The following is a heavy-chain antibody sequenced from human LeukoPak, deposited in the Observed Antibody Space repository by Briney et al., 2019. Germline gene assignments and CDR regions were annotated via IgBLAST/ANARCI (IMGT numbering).Heavy chain of an antibody. V-gene: IGHV4-59*12. CDR1: GGSISSYY. D-gene: IGHD6-13*01. J-gene: IGHJ6*02. CDR3: ARGLRQAAGGYYYYYGMDV. Sequence: PSETLSLTCTVSGGSISSYYWSWIRQPPGKGLEWIGYIYYSGSTNYNPSLKSRVTISVDTSKNQFSLKLSSVTAADTAVYYCARGLRQAAGGYYYYYGMDVWGQGTTVTVSS. CDR2: IYYSGST.